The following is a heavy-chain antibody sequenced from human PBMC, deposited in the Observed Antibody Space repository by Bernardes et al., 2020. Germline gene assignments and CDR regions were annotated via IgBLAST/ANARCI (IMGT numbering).Heavy chain of an antibody. J-gene: IGHJ5*02. CDR1: GITFRPSA. CDR3: AKGGDYVWGSYRYTPFDP. Sequence: GGSLSLSRAASGITFRPSAIGWVRPAPGKGLEWVSVISCDGGRKYHADPVTGRFRISRDNSQNTLFLQMNSLGDDDTAVYYCAKGGDYVWGSYRYTPFDPWGQGTQVTVSS. V-gene: IGHV3-23*01. D-gene: IGHD3-16*02. CDR2: ISCDGGRK.